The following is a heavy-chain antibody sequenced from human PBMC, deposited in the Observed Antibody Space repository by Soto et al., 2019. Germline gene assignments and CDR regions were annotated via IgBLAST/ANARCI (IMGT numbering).Heavy chain of an antibody. Sequence: QLKLQESGSGLVKPSQTLSLTCAVSGGSISSGGYSWSWIRQPPGKGLEWIGYIYHSGSTYYNPSLKSRVTISVDRSKNQFSLKLSSVTAADTAVYYCSRVRGSGYYFWYFDLWGRGTLVTVSS. CDR3: SRVRGSGYYFWYFDL. CDR1: GGSISSGGYS. J-gene: IGHJ2*01. V-gene: IGHV4-30-2*01. D-gene: IGHD3-22*01. CDR2: IYHSGST.